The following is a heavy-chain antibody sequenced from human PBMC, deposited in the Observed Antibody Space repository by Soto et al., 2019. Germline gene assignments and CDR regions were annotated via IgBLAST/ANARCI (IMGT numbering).Heavy chain of an antibody. CDR3: ASAVHTMSHGARFRVDQ. V-gene: IGHV1-2*02. J-gene: IGHJ4*02. CDR1: GYTFTAYY. D-gene: IGHD1-26*01. CDR2: LNPNGGGT. Sequence: QVQLVQSGAEMKKPGASVKVSCEASGYTFTAYYIHWVRQAPGQGLELMGWLNPNGGGTKYAQKFQGRVTVTRDTSINTAYMELTRLTSDDTAVSYCASAVHTMSHGARFRVDQWGQGPLVTVSS.